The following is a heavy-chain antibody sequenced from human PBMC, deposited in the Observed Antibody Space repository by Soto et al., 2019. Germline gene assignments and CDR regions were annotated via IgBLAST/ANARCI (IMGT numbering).Heavy chain of an antibody. J-gene: IGHJ4*02. D-gene: IGHD6-13*01. CDR1: GGTFSSYA. CDR2: IIPIFGTA. V-gene: IGHV1-69*06. Sequence: QVQLVQSGAEVTKHGSSVKGSCNASGGTFSSYAISWVRQAPGQGLEWMGGIIPIFGTANYAQKFQGRVTITADKSTSTAYMELSSLRSEDTAVYYCARGVARSSWPFDYWGQGTLVTVSS. CDR3: ARGVARSSWPFDY.